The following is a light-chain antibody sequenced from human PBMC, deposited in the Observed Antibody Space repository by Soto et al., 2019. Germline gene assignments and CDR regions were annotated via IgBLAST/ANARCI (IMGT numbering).Light chain of an antibody. CDR2: DVT. CDR3: CSYAGSSYV. V-gene: IGLV2-11*01. Sequence: QSVLTQPRSVSGSPGQSVTISCTGTSSDVGGYNYVSWYQLHPGKAPKLMIYDVTKRPSGVPDRFSGSKSGNTASLTISGLQAEDEADYSCCSYAGSSYVFGTGTKVTVL. J-gene: IGLJ1*01. CDR1: SSDVGGYNY.